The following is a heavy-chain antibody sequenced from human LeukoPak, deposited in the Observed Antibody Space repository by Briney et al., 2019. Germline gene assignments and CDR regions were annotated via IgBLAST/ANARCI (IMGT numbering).Heavy chain of an antibody. CDR2: IYYDGTT. J-gene: IGHJ4*02. Sequence: PSETLSLTCSVSGGAIRSSSYYWGWIRQPPGKGREWIGTIYYDGTTYYNPSLKSRVTISVDTSTNQFSLKLISVTAADTAVYYCARHSEYYSGSGSASGYFDYWGQGTLVTVSS. V-gene: IGHV4-39*01. CDR3: ARHSEYYSGSGSASGYFDY. D-gene: IGHD3-10*01. CDR1: GGAIRSSSYY.